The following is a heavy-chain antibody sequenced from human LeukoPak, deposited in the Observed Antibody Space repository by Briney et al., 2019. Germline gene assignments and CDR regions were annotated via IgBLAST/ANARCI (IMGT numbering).Heavy chain of an antibody. CDR1: RGSISSSSYY. V-gene: IGHV4-39*07. CDR2: IYYSGST. CDR3: ARGDYYAGGGRNWFDP. D-gene: IGHD3-16*01. Sequence: PSETLSLTCAVSRGSISSSSYYWGWFRQPPGKGLGWIVGIYYSGSTYYNSSLKSRVTISVDRSKNQFSLGLTSVTAADTAVYYCARGDYYAGGGRNWFDPWGHGTLVTVSS. J-gene: IGHJ5*02.